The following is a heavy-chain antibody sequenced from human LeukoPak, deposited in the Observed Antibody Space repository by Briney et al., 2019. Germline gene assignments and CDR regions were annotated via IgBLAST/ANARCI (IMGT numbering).Heavy chain of an antibody. J-gene: IGHJ5*02. CDR3: ARGLVVATRVNWFDP. CDR1: GFTFSSYS. Sequence: GGSLRLSCAASGFTFSSYSMNWVRQAPGKGLEWVSYISSSSSTIYYADSVKGRFTISRDNAKNSLYLQMNSLRAEDTAVYYCARGLVVATRVNWFDPWGQGTLVTVSS. V-gene: IGHV3-48*01. D-gene: IGHD2-15*01. CDR2: ISSSSSTI.